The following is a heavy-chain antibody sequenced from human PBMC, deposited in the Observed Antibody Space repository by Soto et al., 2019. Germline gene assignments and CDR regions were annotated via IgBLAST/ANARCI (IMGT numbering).Heavy chain of an antibody. D-gene: IGHD1-26*01. CDR2: MNPNSGNT. V-gene: IGHV1-8*01. J-gene: IGHJ3*02. Sequence: QVHLVQSGAEVKKPGASVKVSCKASGYTFTSYDINWVRQATGQGLEWMGWMNPNSGNTGYAQKLQGRVTMTRNTSRRTAYMERSSLRSEATAVDYCARGGYSGNLGDAFDIWGQGTMVTVSS. CDR1: GYTFTSYD. CDR3: ARGGYSGNLGDAFDI.